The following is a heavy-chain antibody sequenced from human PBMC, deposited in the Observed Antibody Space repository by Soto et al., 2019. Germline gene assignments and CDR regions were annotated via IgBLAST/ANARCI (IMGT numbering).Heavy chain of an antibody. CDR2: IYYNGYT. Sequence: QLQLQESGPGLVKPSETLSLTCTVSGGSISSSPYYWAWIRQPPGKGLQWIGNIYYNGYTFYNPSLRSRVTISIDTSKSQFSLGLSSVTASDTAVYYCARHGPLTNNWNQLNCWGQGTLVTVSS. D-gene: IGHD1-1*01. CDR3: ARHGPLTNNWNQLNC. CDR1: GGSISSSPYY. J-gene: IGHJ4*02. V-gene: IGHV4-39*01.